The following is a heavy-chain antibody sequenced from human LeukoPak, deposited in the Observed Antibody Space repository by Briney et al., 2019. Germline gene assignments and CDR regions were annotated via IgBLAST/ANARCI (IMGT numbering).Heavy chain of an antibody. CDR3: ARDSGYYYGMDV. V-gene: IGHV3-53*04. D-gene: IGHD3-10*01. Sequence: GGSLRLSCAASGFTVSSNYMSWVRQAPGKGLEWVSVIYGGGTTYYADSVKGRFTISRHNSKNTLYLQMNSLRAEDTAVYYCARDSGYYYGMDVWGQGTTVTVSS. CDR2: IYGGGTT. CDR1: GFTVSSNY. J-gene: IGHJ6*02.